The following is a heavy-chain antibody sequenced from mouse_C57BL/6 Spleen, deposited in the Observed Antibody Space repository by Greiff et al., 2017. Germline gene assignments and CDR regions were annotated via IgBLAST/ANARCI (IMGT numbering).Heavy chain of an antibody. CDR1: GYAFTNYL. CDR3: AREGVAPFDY. J-gene: IGHJ2*01. D-gene: IGHD1-1*01. Sequence: QVQLKQSGAELVRPGTSVKVSCKASGYAFTNYLIEWVKQRPGQGFEWIGVINPGSGGTNYNEKFKGKATLTADKSSSTAYMQLSSLTSEDSAVYFCAREGVAPFDYWGQGTTLTVSS. V-gene: IGHV1-54*01. CDR2: INPGSGGT.